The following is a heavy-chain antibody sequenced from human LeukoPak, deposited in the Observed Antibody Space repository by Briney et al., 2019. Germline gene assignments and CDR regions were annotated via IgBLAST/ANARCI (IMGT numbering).Heavy chain of an antibody. D-gene: IGHD1-14*01. V-gene: IGHV1-69*04. Sequence: SVNVSCKASVGTFSSYAINWVRQAPGQGLEWMGRIIPILGIANYPQKFQGRVTITANKSTSTAYMELSSLRSEDTAVYYCARGSADGRDAFDIWGQGTMVTVSS. CDR3: ARGSADGRDAFDI. J-gene: IGHJ3*02. CDR1: VGTFSSYA. CDR2: IIPILGIA.